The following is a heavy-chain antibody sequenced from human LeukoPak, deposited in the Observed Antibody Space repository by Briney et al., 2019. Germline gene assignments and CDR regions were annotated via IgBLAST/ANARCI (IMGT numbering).Heavy chain of an antibody. V-gene: IGHV1-69*05. D-gene: IGHD6-13*01. CDR2: IIPIFGTA. CDR3: ASSTNLLAAAGANYYYYYMDV. J-gene: IGHJ6*03. Sequence: SVKVSCKASGGTFSSYAISWVRQAPGQGLEWRGGIIPIFGTANYAQKFQGRVTITTDESTSTAYMELSSLRSEDTAVYYCASSTNLLAAAGANYYYYYMDVWGKGTTVTVSS. CDR1: GGTFSSYA.